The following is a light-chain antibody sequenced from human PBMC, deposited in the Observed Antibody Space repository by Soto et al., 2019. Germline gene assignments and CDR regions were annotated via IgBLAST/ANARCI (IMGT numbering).Light chain of an antibody. CDR2: DVS. V-gene: IGLV2-14*01. Sequence: QSALTQPASVSGSPGQSITISCTGTRSDVGGYNYVSWYQQNPGKAPKVIIYDVSNRPSGVSNRFSGSKSGNTASLTISGLQAEDEADYYCFSYTSSSARVXGGGTKLTVL. J-gene: IGLJ3*02. CDR3: FSYTSSSARV. CDR1: RSDVGGYNY.